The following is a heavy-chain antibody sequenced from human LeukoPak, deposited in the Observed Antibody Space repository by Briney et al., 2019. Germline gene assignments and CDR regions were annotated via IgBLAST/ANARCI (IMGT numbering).Heavy chain of an antibody. CDR3: ARDVEKYCSGGSCYLEPGSFDI. CDR2: ISYDGSNK. CDR1: GFTFSSYA. D-gene: IGHD2-15*01. J-gene: IGHJ3*02. Sequence: GGSLRLSCAASGFTFSSYAMHWGRQAPGKGLEWVAVISYDGSNKYYADSVKGRFTISRDNSKNTLYLQMNSLRAEDTAVYYCARDVEKYCSGGSCYLEPGSFDIWGQGTMVTVSS. V-gene: IGHV3-30*04.